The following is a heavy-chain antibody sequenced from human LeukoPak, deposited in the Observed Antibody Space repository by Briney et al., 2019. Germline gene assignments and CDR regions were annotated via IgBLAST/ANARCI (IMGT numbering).Heavy chain of an antibody. CDR2: ISSSSSYI. CDR3: ARDGGYNSVVVVAAYPFDY. J-gene: IGHJ4*02. D-gene: IGHD2-15*01. Sequence: AGGSLRLSCAASGFTFTSYSMNWVRQAPGKGLEWVSSISSSSSYIYYADSVKGRFTISRDNAKNSLYLQMNSLRAEDTAVYYCARDGGYNSVVVVAAYPFDYWGQGTLVTVSS. CDR1: GFTFTSYS. V-gene: IGHV3-21*01.